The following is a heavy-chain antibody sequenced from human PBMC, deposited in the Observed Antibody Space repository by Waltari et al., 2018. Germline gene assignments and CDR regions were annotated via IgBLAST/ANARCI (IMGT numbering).Heavy chain of an antibody. J-gene: IGHJ3*02. V-gene: IGHV1-69*12. Sequence: QVQLVQSGAEVKKPGSSVKVSCKASGGTFSSYAISWVRQAPGQGLEWMGGIIPIFGTANYAQKFQGRVTITADESTSTAYMELSSLRSEDTAVYYCARRYCSSTSCYKVDAFDIWGQGTMVTVSS. D-gene: IGHD2-2*02. CDR2: IIPIFGTA. CDR1: GGTFSSYA. CDR3: ARRYCSSTSCYKVDAFDI.